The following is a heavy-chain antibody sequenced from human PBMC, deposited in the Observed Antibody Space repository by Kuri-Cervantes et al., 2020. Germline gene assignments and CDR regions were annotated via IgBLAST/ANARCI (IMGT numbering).Heavy chain of an antibody. V-gene: IGHV1-18*01. D-gene: IGHD3-3*01. CDR2: ISAYNGNT. CDR3: TTEYYDFWSGYYSYMDV. J-gene: IGHJ6*03. CDR1: GYTFTSYG. Sequence: ASVKVSCKASGYTFTSYGISWVRQAPGQGLEWMGWISAYNGNTNYAQKLQGRVTMTTDTSTSTAYMELRSLRSDDTAVYYCTTEYYDFWSGYYSYMDVWGKGTTVTVSS.